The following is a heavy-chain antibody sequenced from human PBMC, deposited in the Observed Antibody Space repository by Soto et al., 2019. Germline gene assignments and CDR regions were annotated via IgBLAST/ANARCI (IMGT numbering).Heavy chain of an antibody. D-gene: IGHD2-15*01. CDR3: ARVHPHCSGGSCYSPYYYYGMDV. V-gene: IGHV1-18*01. Sequence: ASVKVSCKTSGYTFTSYGVTWVRQALGQGLEWMAWISVHSGKTKFAESLRGRVTLTTDESTSTAYMELSSLRSEDTAVYYCARVHPHCSGGSCYSPYYYYGMDVWGQGTTVTVSS. CDR1: GYTFTSYG. J-gene: IGHJ6*02. CDR2: ISVHSGKT.